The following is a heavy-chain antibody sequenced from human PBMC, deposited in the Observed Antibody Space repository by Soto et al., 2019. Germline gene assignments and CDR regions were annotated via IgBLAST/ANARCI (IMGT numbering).Heavy chain of an antibody. D-gene: IGHD6-13*01. V-gene: IGHV1-69*06. J-gene: IGHJ4*02. Sequence: SVKVSCKASGGTFSSHSINWVLQAPGQGLEWMGGVIPIFGTANYAQNFQGRVTITADKSTSTAYMELSSLRSEDTAVYYCASSGSSSTLADPYWGQGTLVTVSS. CDR1: GGTFSSHS. CDR2: VIPIFGTA. CDR3: ASSGSSSTLADPY.